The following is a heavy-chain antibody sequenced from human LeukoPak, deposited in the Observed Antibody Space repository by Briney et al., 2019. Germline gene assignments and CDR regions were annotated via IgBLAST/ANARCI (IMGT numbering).Heavy chain of an antibody. CDR2: MYLSGTT. D-gene: IGHD4-17*01. CDR1: GDSINSLDL. J-gene: IGHJ5*01. Sequence: SGTLSLTCTVSGDSINSLDLWSWVRQPPGKGLEWIGEMYLSGTTHSNPSVKSRVTMSVDTSQNQFSLKLSSVTATDTAVYYCARGDGGSSTVPIYWFDSWGQGTLVTVSS. CDR3: ARGDGGSSTVPIYWFDS. V-gene: IGHV4-4*02.